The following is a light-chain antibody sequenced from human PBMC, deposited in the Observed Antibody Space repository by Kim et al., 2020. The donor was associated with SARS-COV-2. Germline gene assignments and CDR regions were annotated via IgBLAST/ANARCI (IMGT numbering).Light chain of an antibody. CDR1: SSDVGGYNY. Sequence: QSVLKKPASVSGSPGQSITISCTGTSSDVGGYNYVSWYQQHPGKAPKLMIYDVSKRPSGVSNRFSGSKSGNTASLTISGLQAEDEADYYCSSYTSSSTFVFGTGTKVTVL. CDR2: DVS. J-gene: IGLJ1*01. V-gene: IGLV2-14*01. CDR3: SSYTSSSTFV.